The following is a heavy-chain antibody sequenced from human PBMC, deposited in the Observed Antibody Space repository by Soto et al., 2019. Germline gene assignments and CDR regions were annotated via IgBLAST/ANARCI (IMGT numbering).Heavy chain of an antibody. CDR1: GFTFNTYS. J-gene: IGHJ4*02. D-gene: IGHD3-10*02. V-gene: IGHV3-30-3*01. Sequence: QVHLVESGEGVVQVGRSLRLSCAASGFTFNTYSMHWVRQAPGKGLEWVAVISYAGTNEYYADSVKGRFTISRDNSGNMVYLQMNILRVEDTAVYYCATDLFSGGLSYPLHYWGQGTLVTVSS. CDR3: ATDLFSGGLSYPLHY. CDR2: ISYAGTNE.